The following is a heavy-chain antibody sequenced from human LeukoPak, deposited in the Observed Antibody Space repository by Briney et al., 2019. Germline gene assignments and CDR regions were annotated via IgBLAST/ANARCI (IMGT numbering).Heavy chain of an antibody. J-gene: IGHJ4*02. CDR2: IIPIFGTA. CDR3: ARDAPYSSSTFDY. D-gene: IGHD6-6*01. V-gene: IGHV1-69*13. CDR1: GGTFSSYA. Sequence: SVKVSCKASGGTFSSYAICWVRQAPGQGLEWMGGIIPIFGTANYAQKFQGRVTITADESTSTAYMELSSLRSEDTAVYYCARDAPYSSSTFDYWGQGTLVTVSS.